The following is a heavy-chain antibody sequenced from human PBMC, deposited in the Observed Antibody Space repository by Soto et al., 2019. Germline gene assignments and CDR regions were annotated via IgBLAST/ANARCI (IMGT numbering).Heavy chain of an antibody. CDR1: GFTFINYA. Sequence: EVQLLESGGGLVQPGGSLRLCCAASGFTFINYAMSWVHQAPGKGLEWVSTISGGGDGTYYADSVKGHFTISRDNSKNTVYLQMNSLRAEDTAIYYCAKKGLGSLKTYCSGSGCHYAFDIWGQGTMVTVSS. D-gene: IGHD2-15*01. J-gene: IGHJ3*02. CDR2: ISGGGDGT. CDR3: AKKGLGSLKTYCSGSGCHYAFDI. V-gene: IGHV3-23*01.